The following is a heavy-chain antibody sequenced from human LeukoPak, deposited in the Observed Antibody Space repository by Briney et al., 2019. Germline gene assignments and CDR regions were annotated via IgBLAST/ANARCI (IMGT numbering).Heavy chain of an antibody. J-gene: IGHJ4*02. D-gene: IGHD3-3*01. CDR2: IKSKSAGGAT. V-gene: IGHV3-15*01. Sequence: GGSLRLSCAASGISVGDAWMTWVRQVPGKGLEWVGRIKSKSAGGATDYAAPVKGRFTISRDDSKNTLYLQMNSLVIEDTAVYYCARALFGHTRDFDYWGQGTLVTVSS. CDR1: GISVGDAW. CDR3: ARALFGHTRDFDY.